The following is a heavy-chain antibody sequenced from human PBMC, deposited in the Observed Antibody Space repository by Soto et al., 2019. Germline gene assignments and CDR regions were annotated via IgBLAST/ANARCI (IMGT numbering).Heavy chain of an antibody. Sequence: QVQLVESGGGVVQPGTSLRLSCAAYGFLFRNYAMHWVRQSPAKGLEWLAVISFDGANIFYAGAAKGRFTISRDNSKQTLYLQLDSLRPEDTGVYFCARDPYGGYIFDSWGQGTQVTLSS. D-gene: IGHD5-12*01. J-gene: IGHJ4*02. CDR3: ARDPYGGYIFDS. CDR2: ISFDGANI. V-gene: IGHV3-30-3*01. CDR1: GFLFRNYA.